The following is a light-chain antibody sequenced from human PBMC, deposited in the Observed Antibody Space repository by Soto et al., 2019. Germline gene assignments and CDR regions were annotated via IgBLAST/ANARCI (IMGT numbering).Light chain of an antibody. CDR2: GAS. V-gene: IGKV3-15*01. Sequence: EIGMTQSPATLSVSPGERATLSXRASQSVSSNLAWYQQKPGQAPRLXXYGASTRATGIPARFSGSGSGTEFTLTISSLQSEDFAVYYCQQYNNWPRVTFGQGTRLEIK. CDR3: QQYNNWPRVT. J-gene: IGKJ5*01. CDR1: QSVSSN.